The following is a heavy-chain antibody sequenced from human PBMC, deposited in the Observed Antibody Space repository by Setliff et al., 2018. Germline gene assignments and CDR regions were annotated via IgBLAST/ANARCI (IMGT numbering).Heavy chain of an antibody. J-gene: IGHJ4*02. CDR2: ISYDGSNQ. CDR1: GFTFGSHA. CDR3: ARERHLLSTVVIFGLFDF. D-gene: IGHD3-3*01. V-gene: IGHV3-30*01. Sequence: PGGSLRLSCAASGFTFGSHAMHWVRQAPGKGLEWVAVISYDGSNQYYADSGKGRFTVSRDNSKNTLSLQMYSLRTEDTALYYCARERHLLSTVVIFGLFDFWGQGALVTVSS.